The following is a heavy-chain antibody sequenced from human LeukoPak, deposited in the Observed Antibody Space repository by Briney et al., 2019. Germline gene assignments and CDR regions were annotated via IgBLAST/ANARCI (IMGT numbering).Heavy chain of an antibody. D-gene: IGHD3-22*01. V-gene: IGHV4-39*07. Sequence: SETLSLTCTVSGGSISSSSYYWGWIRQPPGKGLEWIGSIYYSGSTYYNPSLKSRVTISVDTSKNQFSLKLSSVTAADTAVYYCARDYTSGYYDSSGSIWGQGTMVTVSS. CDR2: IYYSGST. CDR3: ARDYTSGYYDSSGSI. CDR1: GGSISSSSYY. J-gene: IGHJ3*02.